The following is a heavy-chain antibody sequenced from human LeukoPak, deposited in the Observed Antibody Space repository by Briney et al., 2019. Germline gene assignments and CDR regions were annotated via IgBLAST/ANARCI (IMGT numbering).Heavy chain of an antibody. D-gene: IGHD2-15*01. V-gene: IGHV3-23*01. J-gene: IGHJ4*02. CDR3: AKALGYCSGGSCYSSFDY. Sequence: PGGSLRLSCAASGFTFGSYAMSWVRQAPGKGLEWVSAISGSGGSTYYADSVKGRFTISRDNSKNTLYLQMNSLRAEDTAVYYCAKALGYCSGGSCYSSFDYWGQGTLVTVSS. CDR2: ISGSGGST. CDR1: GFTFGSYA.